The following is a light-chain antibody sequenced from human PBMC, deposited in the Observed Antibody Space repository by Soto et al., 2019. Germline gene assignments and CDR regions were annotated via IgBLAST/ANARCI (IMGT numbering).Light chain of an antibody. J-gene: IGKJ1*01. V-gene: IGKV3-20*01. CDR1: QSVSSSY. CDR3: QQYGRT. Sequence: EIVLTQSPGTLSLSPGERATLSCRASQSVSSSYLAWYQQKPGQAPRILIYGASSRATGIPDRFSGSGSGTDFTLTISRLEPEEFAVYYCQQYGRTFGQGTKVEIK. CDR2: GAS.